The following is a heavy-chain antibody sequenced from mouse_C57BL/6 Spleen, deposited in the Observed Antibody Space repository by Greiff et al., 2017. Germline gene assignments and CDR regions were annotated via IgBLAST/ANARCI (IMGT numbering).Heavy chain of an antibody. CDR1: GYTFTDYE. CDR2: IDPETGGT. V-gene: IGHV1-15*01. CDR3: TRVRRSGYDYFDY. D-gene: IGHD3-2*02. Sequence: QVQLQQSGAELVRPGASVTLSCKASGYTFTDYEMHWVKQTPVHGLEWIGAIDPETGGTAYNQKFKGKAILTADKSSSTASMELRSLTSEDSAVYCCTRVRRSGYDYFDYWGQGTTLTVSS. J-gene: IGHJ2*01.